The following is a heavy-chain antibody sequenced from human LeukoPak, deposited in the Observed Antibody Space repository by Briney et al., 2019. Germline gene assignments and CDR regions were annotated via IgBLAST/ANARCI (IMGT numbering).Heavy chain of an antibody. V-gene: IGHV3-48*04. J-gene: IGHJ6*04. CDR3: AELGITMIGGV. CDR2: ISSSGSTI. D-gene: IGHD3-10*02. CDR1: GFTFSSNG. Sequence: GGSLRLSCAASGFTFSSNGMSWVRQAPGKGLEWVSYISSSGSTIYYADSVKGRFTISRDNAKNSLYLQMNSLRAEDTAVYYCAELGITMIGGVWGKGTTVTISS.